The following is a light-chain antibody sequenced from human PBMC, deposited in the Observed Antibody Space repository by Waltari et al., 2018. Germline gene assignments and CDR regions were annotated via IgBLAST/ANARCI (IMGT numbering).Light chain of an antibody. CDR2: GAS. Sequence: EIVVTQSPATLSVSPGERATLSCRASQSVNGNLAWYQQRPGQAPRLLFYGASTRATGIPARFSVSGSGTEFTLTISSLQSEDFAVYFCQQYNNWPPNTFGQGTKLEIK. J-gene: IGKJ2*01. V-gene: IGKV3-15*01. CDR3: QQYNNWPPNT. CDR1: QSVNGN.